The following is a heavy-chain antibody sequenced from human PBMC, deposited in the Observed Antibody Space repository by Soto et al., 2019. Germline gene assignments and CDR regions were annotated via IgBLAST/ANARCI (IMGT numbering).Heavy chain of an antibody. Sequence: ASVKVSCKASGYTFTSYDINWVRQATGQGLEWMGWMNPNSGNTGYAQKFQGRVTTTRNASISTAYMELSSLRSEDTTVYYCAGRGKRSSWYHYYYGMDVWGQGTTVTVSS. CDR2: MNPNSGNT. J-gene: IGHJ6*02. V-gene: IGHV1-8*01. CDR1: GYTFTSYD. D-gene: IGHD6-13*01. CDR3: AGRGKRSSWYHYYYGMDV.